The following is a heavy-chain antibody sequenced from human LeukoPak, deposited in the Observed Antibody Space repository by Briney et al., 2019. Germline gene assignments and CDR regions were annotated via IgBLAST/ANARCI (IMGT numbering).Heavy chain of an antibody. D-gene: IGHD6-19*01. CDR1: GFTFSSYA. CDR3: AKDRRAGKGGSGWYQVGVPHYFDY. CDR2: ISGSGGST. Sequence: GGSLRLSCAASGFTFSSYAMSWVRQAPGKGLEWVSAISGSGGSTYYADSVKGRFTISRDNSKNTLYLQMNSLRAEDTAVYYCAKDRRAGKGGSGWYQVGVPHYFDYWGQGTLVTVSS. J-gene: IGHJ4*02. V-gene: IGHV3-23*01.